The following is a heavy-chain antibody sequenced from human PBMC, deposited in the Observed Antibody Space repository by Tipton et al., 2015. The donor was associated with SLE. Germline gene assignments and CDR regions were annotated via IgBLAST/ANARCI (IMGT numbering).Heavy chain of an antibody. V-gene: IGHV1-18*01. CDR3: ARDFEYDYIWGSYRPYYFDY. J-gene: IGHJ4*02. Sequence: QSGAEVKKPGASVKVSCKASGYTFTRSGISWVRQAPGQGLEWVGWISPYNGNTNYAEKFQGRVTMTTDTSTTTAYMDLRSLRSDDTAMYYCARDFEYDYIWGSYRPYYFDYWGQGTMVTVSS. CDR2: ISPYNGNT. D-gene: IGHD3-16*02. CDR1: GYTFTRSG.